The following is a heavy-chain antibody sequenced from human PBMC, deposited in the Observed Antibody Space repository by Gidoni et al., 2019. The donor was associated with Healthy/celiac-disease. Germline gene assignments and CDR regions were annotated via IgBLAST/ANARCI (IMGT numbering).Heavy chain of an antibody. CDR2: INPNSGGT. Sequence: QVQLVQSGAEVKKPGASVKVSCKASGYTFTGYYMHWVRQAPGQGLEWMGWINPNSGGTNYAQKFQGRVTMTRDTSISTAYMELSRLRSDDTAVYYCARAQSSIAARLSRMDVWGQGTTVTVSS. CDR3: ARAQSSIAARLSRMDV. CDR1: GYTFTGYY. D-gene: IGHD6-6*01. J-gene: IGHJ6*02. V-gene: IGHV1-2*02.